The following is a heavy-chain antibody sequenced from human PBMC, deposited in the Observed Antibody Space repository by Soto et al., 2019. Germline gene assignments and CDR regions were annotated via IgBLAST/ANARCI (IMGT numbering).Heavy chain of an antibody. CDR3: AREGGYCSSTSCYRRRSDYYYYGMDV. D-gene: IGHD2-2*01. CDR2: INAGNGNT. Sequence: ASVKVSCKASGYTFTSYAMHWVRQAPGQRLEWMGWINAGNGNTKYSQKFQGRVTITRDTSASTAYMELSSLRSEDTAVYYCAREGGYCSSTSCYRRRSDYYYYGMDVWGQGTTVTVSS. J-gene: IGHJ6*02. CDR1: GYTFTSYA. V-gene: IGHV1-3*01.